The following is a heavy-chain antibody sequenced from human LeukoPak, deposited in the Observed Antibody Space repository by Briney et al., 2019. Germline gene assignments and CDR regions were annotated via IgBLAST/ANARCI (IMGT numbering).Heavy chain of an antibody. D-gene: IGHD3-22*01. J-gene: IGHJ5*02. Sequence: SETLSLTCTVSGYSISSGYYWGWIRQPPGKGLEWIGSIYHSGSTYYNPSLKSRVTISVDTSKNQFSLKLSSVTAADTAVYYCARDRYYDSSGSAPWGQGTLVTVSS. CDR3: ARDRYYDSSGSAP. CDR1: GYSISSGYY. CDR2: IYHSGST. V-gene: IGHV4-38-2*02.